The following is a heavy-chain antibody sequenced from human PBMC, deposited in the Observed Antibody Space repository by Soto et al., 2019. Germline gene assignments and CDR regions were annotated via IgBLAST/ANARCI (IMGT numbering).Heavy chain of an antibody. Sequence: PSETLSLTCTVSGGSISSGDYYWSWIRQPPGKGLEWIGYIYYSGSTYYNPSLKSRVTISVDTSKNQLSLKLSSVTAADTAVYYCARVADCSGGRCYFSVDYWGQGTLVTVSS. D-gene: IGHD2-15*01. J-gene: IGHJ4*02. CDR1: GGSISSGDYY. V-gene: IGHV4-30-4*01. CDR3: ARVADCSGGRCYFSVDY. CDR2: IYYSGST.